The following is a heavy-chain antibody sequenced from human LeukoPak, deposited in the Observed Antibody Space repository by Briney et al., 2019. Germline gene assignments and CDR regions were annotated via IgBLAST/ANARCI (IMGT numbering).Heavy chain of an antibody. V-gene: IGHV1-69*04. CDR1: GGTFSSYA. D-gene: IGHD4-17*01. CDR2: IIPILGIA. Sequence: ASVKVSCKASGGTFSSYAISWVRQAPGQGLEWMGRIIPILGIANYAQKFQGRVTITADKSTSTAYMELSSLRSEDTAVYYCARGNYGDYDSAWFDPWGQGTLVTVSS. J-gene: IGHJ5*02. CDR3: ARGNYGDYDSAWFDP.